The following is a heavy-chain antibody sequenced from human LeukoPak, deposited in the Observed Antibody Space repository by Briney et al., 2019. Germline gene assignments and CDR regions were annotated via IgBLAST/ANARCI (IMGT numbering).Heavy chain of an antibody. D-gene: IGHD2-15*01. CDR2: IYPGDCDT. Sequence: GESLKISCQGFVYSFTRYWIGWVRQVPGKGREWIGMIYPGDCDTRYSPSYQGQVTISADKSTSTASLQWSSLKASDTAIYYCVRRLCSGGSCYDFDYWGRGTLVTVSS. CDR3: VRRLCSGGSCYDFDY. J-gene: IGHJ4*02. V-gene: IGHV5-51*01. CDR1: VYSFTRYW.